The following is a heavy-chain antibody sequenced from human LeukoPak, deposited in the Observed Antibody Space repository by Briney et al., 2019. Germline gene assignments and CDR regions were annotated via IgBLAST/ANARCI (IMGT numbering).Heavy chain of an antibody. D-gene: IGHD6-6*01. J-gene: IGHJ4*02. V-gene: IGHV4-34*01. CDR2: INHSGST. CDR1: GGSFSGYY. Sequence: PSETLSLTCAVYGGSFSGYYWSWIRQPPGKGLEWIGEINHSGSTNYNPSLKSRVTISVDTSKNQFSLKLSSVTAADTAVYYCAREEVNSSSYYFDYWGQGTLVTVSS. CDR3: AREEVNSSSYYFDY.